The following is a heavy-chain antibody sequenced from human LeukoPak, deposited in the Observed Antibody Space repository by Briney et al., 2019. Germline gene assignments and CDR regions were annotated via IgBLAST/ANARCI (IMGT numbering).Heavy chain of an antibody. CDR2: ISESGFNT. CDR3: ANPRTANPRHCYNDMDV. Sequence: PGGSLRLSCAASGFTFSSYAMTWVRQAPGRGLEWVSGISESGFNTFYADSVKGRFAISRDNSKNTLYLQMNSLRAEDTAVYYCANPRTANPRHCYNDMDVWGQGTTVTVSS. V-gene: IGHV3-23*01. CDR1: GFTFSSYA. D-gene: IGHD2-2*02. J-gene: IGHJ6*02.